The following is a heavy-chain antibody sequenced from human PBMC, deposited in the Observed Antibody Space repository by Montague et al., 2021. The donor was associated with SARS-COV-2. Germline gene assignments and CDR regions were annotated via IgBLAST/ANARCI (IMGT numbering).Heavy chain of an antibody. D-gene: IGHD6-13*01. J-gene: IGHJ5*02. CDR1: GGSISGYY. CDR2: IFYNGDT. V-gene: IGHV4-59*08. Sequence: SETLSLTCTVSGGSISGYYWTWIRQPPGKGLEWIGYIFYNGDTNYNPSLKSRVSISVDTSKNQFSLKLIAVIAADTAVYFCATHRQHHNHWGQGAMVAVSS. CDR3: ATHRQHHNH.